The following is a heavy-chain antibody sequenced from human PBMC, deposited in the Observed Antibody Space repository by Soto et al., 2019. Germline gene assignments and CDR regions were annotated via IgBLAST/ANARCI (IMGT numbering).Heavy chain of an antibody. J-gene: IGHJ5*02. D-gene: IGHD3-10*01. V-gene: IGHV4-31*03. CDR2: IYYSGST. CDR1: GGSISSGGYY. CDR3: AREPISTPRGVTQVDP. Sequence: TLSLTCTVSGGSISSGGYYWSWIRQHPGKGLEWIGYIYYSGSTYYNPSLKSRVTISVDTSKNHFSLELRSVTVADTAVYYCAREPISTPRGVTQVDPWGQGTQVTVS.